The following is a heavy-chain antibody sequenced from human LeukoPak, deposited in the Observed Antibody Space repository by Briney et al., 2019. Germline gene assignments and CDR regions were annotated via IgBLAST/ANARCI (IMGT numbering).Heavy chain of an antibody. CDR1: GGSLSGYY. V-gene: IGHV4-34*01. CDR2: INHSGST. CDR3: ARGIVLVPAAKEYFDL. D-gene: IGHD2-2*01. J-gene: IGHJ2*01. Sequence: SETLSLTCAVYGGSLSGYYWSWIRQPPGKGLEWIGEINHSGSTNYNPSLKSRVTISVDTSKNQFSLKLSSVTAADTAVYYCARGIVLVPAAKEYFDLWGRGTLVTVSS.